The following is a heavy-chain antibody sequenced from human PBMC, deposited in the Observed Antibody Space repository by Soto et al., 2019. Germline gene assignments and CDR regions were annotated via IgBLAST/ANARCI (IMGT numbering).Heavy chain of an antibody. J-gene: IGHJ4*02. CDR2: ISHDGSYK. D-gene: IGHD2-8*01. CDR3: AKDTVRTFGVIDY. V-gene: IGHV3-30*18. CDR1: EFTFSLYG. Sequence: ESGGGVVQPGESLRLSCAASEFTFSLYGMHWVRQAPGKGLEWVAVISHDGSYKFYADSVKGRFTISRDNSKSTLSLHMSSLTVEDTAVYYCAKDTVRTFGVIDYWGQGNLVTVSS.